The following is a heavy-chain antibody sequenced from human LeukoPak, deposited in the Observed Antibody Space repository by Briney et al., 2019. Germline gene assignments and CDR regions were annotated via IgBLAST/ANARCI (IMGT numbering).Heavy chain of an antibody. V-gene: IGHV3-48*03. CDR1: GFTFSSYE. Sequence: GGSLRLSCAASGFTFSSYEMNWVRQAPGKGLEWVSYISSSGSTIYYADSVKGRFTISRDNAKNSLYLQMNSLRAEDTAVYYCARELLGYDSSGYYPWGQGTLVTVSS. J-gene: IGHJ5*02. D-gene: IGHD3-22*01. CDR3: ARELLGYDSSGYYP. CDR2: ISSSGSTI.